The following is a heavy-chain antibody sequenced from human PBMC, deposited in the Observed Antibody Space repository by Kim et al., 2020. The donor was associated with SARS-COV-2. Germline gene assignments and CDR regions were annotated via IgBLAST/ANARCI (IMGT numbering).Heavy chain of an antibody. CDR1: GFTFSSYA. Sequence: GGFLRLSCAASGFTFSSYAMHWVRQAPGKGLEWVAVISYDGSNKYYADSVKGRFTISRDNSKNTLYLQMNSLRAEDTAVYYCARDSHYYDSSGYINWYFDLWGRGTLVTVSS. D-gene: IGHD3-22*01. V-gene: IGHV3-30*04. CDR2: ISYDGSNK. J-gene: IGHJ2*01. CDR3: ARDSHYYDSSGYINWYFDL.